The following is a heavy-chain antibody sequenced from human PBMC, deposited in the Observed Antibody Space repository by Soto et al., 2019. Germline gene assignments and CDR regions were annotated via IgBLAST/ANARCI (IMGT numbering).Heavy chain of an antibody. D-gene: IGHD3-3*01. CDR3: AKDLTRFLEWLFAYGMDV. CDR2: ISYDGSNK. Sequence: GGSLRLSCAAPGFTFSSYGMHWVRQAPGKGLEWVAVISYDGSNKYYADSVKGRLTISRDNSKNTLYLQMNSLRAEDTAVYYCAKDLTRFLEWLFAYGMDVWGQGTTVTVSS. CDR1: GFTFSSYG. J-gene: IGHJ6*02. V-gene: IGHV3-30*18.